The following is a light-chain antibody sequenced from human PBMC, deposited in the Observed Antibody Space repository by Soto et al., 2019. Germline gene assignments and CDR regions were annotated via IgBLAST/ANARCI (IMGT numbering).Light chain of an antibody. J-gene: IGKJ1*01. CDR1: KSVSNY. CDR3: QQYGSSLT. V-gene: IGKV3-20*01. CDR2: GAS. Sequence: EVVVTQSPGTLSLSPGERATLACRASKSVSNYLAWYQQKSGQAPRLLIYGASSRASGIPDRFSGSGSGTDFTLTISRVEPEDFAVYYCQQYGSSLTFSLGTKVDNK.